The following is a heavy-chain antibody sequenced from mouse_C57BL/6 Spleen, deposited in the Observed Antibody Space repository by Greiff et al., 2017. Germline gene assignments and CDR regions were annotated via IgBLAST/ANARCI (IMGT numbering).Heavy chain of an antibody. CDR2: IFPGNSDT. CDR1: GYTFTSYW. CDR3: RAYYSNPYYFDY. D-gene: IGHD2-5*01. J-gene: IGHJ2*01. Sequence: VQLQQSGTVLARPGASVKMSCKTSGYTFTSYWMHWVKQRPGQGLEGIGAIFPGNSDTSYNQKFKGKAKMTAVTSASTAYMERSSLTNEDSAVYYCRAYYSNPYYFDYWGQGTTLTVSS. V-gene: IGHV1-5*01.